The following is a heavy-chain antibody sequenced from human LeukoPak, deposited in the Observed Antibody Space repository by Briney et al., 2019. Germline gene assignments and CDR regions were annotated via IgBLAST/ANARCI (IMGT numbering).Heavy chain of an antibody. D-gene: IGHD4-17*01. CDR1: GFTFSTYG. CDR2: ISGTGGNT. Sequence: GGSLRLSCAASGFTFSTYGMSWVRQAQGKGLEWVSGISGTGGNTYYRDSVKGRFTISRDNSKNTLSLQMNSLRVEDTAVYFCAKDSPQITPTGDCDKWGQGTLVTVSS. CDR3: AKDSPQITPTGDCDK. J-gene: IGHJ4*02. V-gene: IGHV3-23*01.